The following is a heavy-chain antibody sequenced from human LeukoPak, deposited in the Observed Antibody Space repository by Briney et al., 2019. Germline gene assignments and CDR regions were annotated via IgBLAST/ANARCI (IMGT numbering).Heavy chain of an antibody. V-gene: IGHV3-23*01. CDR1: GFTFSSYA. CDR2: ISGSGGST. CDR3: ASLDYYDSSGYYPWFDP. D-gene: IGHD3-22*01. Sequence: GGSLRLSCAASGFTFSSYAMSWVRQAPGKGLEWVSAISGSGGSTHYADSVKGRFTISRDNSKNTLYLQMNSLRAEDTAVYYCASLDYYDSSGYYPWFDPWGQGTLVTVSS. J-gene: IGHJ5*02.